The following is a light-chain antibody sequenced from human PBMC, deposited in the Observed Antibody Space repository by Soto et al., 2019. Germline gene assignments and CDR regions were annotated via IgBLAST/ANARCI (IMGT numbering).Light chain of an antibody. CDR3: QSYDSSLSGPYVV. CDR2: GNS. V-gene: IGLV1-40*01. CDR1: SSNIGAGYD. J-gene: IGLJ2*01. Sequence: QSVLTQLASVSGAPGQRVTISCTGSSSNIGAGYDVHWYQQLPGTAPKLLIYGNSNRPSGVPDRFSGSKSSTSASLAITGLQAEDEADYDCQSYDSSLSGPYVVFGGGTKLTVL.